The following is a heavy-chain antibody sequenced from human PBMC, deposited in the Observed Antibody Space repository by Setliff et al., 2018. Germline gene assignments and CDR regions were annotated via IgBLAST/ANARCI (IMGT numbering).Heavy chain of an antibody. J-gene: IGHJ4*02. CDR1: GFSLTTSGVG. V-gene: IGHV2-5*02. CDR3: AHRPGYWFTTTCWNFDY. Sequence: SGPTLVNPTQTLTLTCTFSGFSLTTSGVGVGWIRQPPGKALEWLAIIFWDDDKRYSPSLKNRLTITKDSLKRQVVLTMTNVYPVDTATYYCAHRPGYWFTTTCWNFDYWGQGALVTVSS. CDR2: IFWDDDK. D-gene: IGHD2-15*01.